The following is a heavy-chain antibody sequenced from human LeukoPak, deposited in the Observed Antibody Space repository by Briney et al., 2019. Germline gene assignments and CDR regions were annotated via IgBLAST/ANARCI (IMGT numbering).Heavy chain of an antibody. CDR2: IDPSDSYT. Sequence: GESLKISCKGSGHSFTSYWISWVRQMPGKGLEWMGRIDPSDSYTNYSPSFQGHVTISADKSISTAYLQWSSLKASDTAMYYCARQTRQQLVRWGQGTLVTVST. CDR3: ARQTRQQLVR. V-gene: IGHV5-10-1*01. CDR1: GHSFTSYW. J-gene: IGHJ4*02. D-gene: IGHD6-13*01.